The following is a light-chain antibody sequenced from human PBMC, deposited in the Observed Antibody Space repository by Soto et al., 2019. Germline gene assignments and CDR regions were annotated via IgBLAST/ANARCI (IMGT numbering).Light chain of an antibody. CDR1: QSLGSH. CDR2: DAS. J-gene: IGKJ5*01. Sequence: EIVLTQSPATLSLSPGERAALSCRASQSLGSHLAWYQQKPGQPPRLLIYDASNRATGIPARFSGSGSGTNFTLTISSLEPEDFAVYYCQHRTNWPPVTFGQGTRLEIK. V-gene: IGKV3-11*01. CDR3: QHRTNWPPVT.